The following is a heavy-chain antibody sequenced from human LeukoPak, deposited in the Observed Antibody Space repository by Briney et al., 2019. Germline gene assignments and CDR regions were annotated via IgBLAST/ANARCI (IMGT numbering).Heavy chain of an antibody. CDR2: ISVNGGST. V-gene: IGHV3-23*01. D-gene: IGHD3-10*01. Sequence: GGPLRLSCAASEFTFSSFAMSWVRQAPGKGLEWVSTISVNGGSTYYAESVKGRFTISRDNSKNTLSLQMNSLRAADTAIYYCAKHRLVRALFTDYYFDYWGQGTLVTVSS. J-gene: IGHJ4*02. CDR1: EFTFSSFA. CDR3: AKHRLVRALFTDYYFDY.